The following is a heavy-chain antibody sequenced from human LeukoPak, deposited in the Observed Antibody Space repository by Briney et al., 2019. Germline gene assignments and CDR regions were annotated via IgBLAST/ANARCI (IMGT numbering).Heavy chain of an antibody. CDR2: IYNGGST. Sequence: GGSLRLSCAASGFTFSSYWMHWVRQAPGKGLEWVSLIYNGGSTYYADSVKGRFTISRDNSKNTVYLQMNSLRVEDTAIYYCAKVDGGLATAGTPDYWGQGTLVTVSS. V-gene: IGHV3-66*01. CDR3: AKVDGGLATAGTPDY. D-gene: IGHD6-13*01. CDR1: GFTFSSYW. J-gene: IGHJ4*02.